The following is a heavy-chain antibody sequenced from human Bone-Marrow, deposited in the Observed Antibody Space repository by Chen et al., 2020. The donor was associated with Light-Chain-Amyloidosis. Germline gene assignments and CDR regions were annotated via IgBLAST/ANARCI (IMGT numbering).Heavy chain of an antibody. J-gene: IGHJ4*02. V-gene: IGHV3-7*03. CDR3: ARANYWGSYRYDAQGFDY. D-gene: IGHD3-16*02. CDR2: IKQNGAER. CDR1: GLIFSRFW. Sequence: EVQLLESGGGLVQPGESLTLSCVASGLIFSRFWMTWVRQRPGKGLEWVANIKQNGAERYYVVSVKDRFTISRDNTKNSLYLQMNTLRAEDTAVYYCARANYWGSYRYDAQGFDYWGRGTLVTVSS.